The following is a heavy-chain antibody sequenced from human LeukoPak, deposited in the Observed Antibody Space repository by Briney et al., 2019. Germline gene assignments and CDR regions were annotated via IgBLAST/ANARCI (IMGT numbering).Heavy chain of an antibody. CDR1: GFTFSSYA. CDR2: ISYDGSNK. J-gene: IGHJ6*02. D-gene: IGHD3-9*01. V-gene: IGHV3-30*04. CDR3: AKDKELGDYDILTGYPYYYYGMDV. Sequence: GRSLRLSCAASGFTFSSYAMHWVRQAPGKGLEWVAVISYDGSNKYYADSVKGRFTISRDNSKNTLYLQMNSLRAEDTAVYYCAKDKELGDYDILTGYPYYYYGMDVWGQGTTVTVSS.